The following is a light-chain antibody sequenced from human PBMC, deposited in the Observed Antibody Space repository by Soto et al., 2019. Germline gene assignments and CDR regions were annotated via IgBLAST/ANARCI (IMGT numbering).Light chain of an antibody. CDR3: QQYGSSPQT. J-gene: IGKJ2*01. CDR1: HSVSSSY. V-gene: IGKV3D-20*01. CDR2: DVF. Sequence: EIVLTQSPATLSLSPRERATLSCGASHSVSSSYLAWYQQKPGLAPRLLIYDVFRRATGIPDRFSGSGSGTDFTLTISRLEPEDFAVYYCQQYGSSPQTFGQGTKLEIK.